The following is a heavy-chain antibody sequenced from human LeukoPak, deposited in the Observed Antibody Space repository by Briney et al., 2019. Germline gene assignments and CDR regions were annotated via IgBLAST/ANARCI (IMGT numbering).Heavy chain of an antibody. CDR2: MNPNSGNS. V-gene: IGHV1-8*01. CDR1: GYTFTNYD. CDR3: AREGLDY. J-gene: IGHJ4*02. Sequence: ASVKVSCKASGYTFTNYDINWVRQAAGQGLEWMGYMNPNSGNSAYAQKFQGRVTITTDASISTAYMELSGLRSEDTALYYCAREGLDYWGQGTLVTVSS.